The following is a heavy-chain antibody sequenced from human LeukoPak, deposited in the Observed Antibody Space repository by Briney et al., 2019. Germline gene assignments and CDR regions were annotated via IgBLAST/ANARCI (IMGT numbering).Heavy chain of an antibody. J-gene: IGHJ4*02. Sequence: ASVKVSCKASGYTFTSYGISWVRQAPGQGLEWMGWISAYNGNTNYAQKLQGRVTMTTDTSTSTAYMELRSLRSDDTAVYYCARAPRAAAAGLLDYWGQGTLVTVSS. V-gene: IGHV1-18*04. CDR1: GYTFTSYG. CDR2: ISAYNGNT. CDR3: ARAPRAAAAGLLDY. D-gene: IGHD6-13*01.